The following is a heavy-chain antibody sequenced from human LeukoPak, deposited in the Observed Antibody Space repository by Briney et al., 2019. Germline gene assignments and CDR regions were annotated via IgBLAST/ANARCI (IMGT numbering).Heavy chain of an antibody. Sequence: PGGSLRLSCAASGFTFSSYGMHWVRQAPGKGLEWVAVISYDGSNKYYADSVKGRFTISRDNSKNTLYLQMNSLRAEDTAVYYCAKDPENSGYDGIDYWGQGTLVTVSS. J-gene: IGHJ4*02. CDR3: AKDPENSGYDGIDY. CDR1: GFTFSSYG. D-gene: IGHD5-12*01. CDR2: ISYDGSNK. V-gene: IGHV3-30*18.